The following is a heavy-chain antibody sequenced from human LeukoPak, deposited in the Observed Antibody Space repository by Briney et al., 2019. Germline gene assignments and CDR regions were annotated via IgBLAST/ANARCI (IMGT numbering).Heavy chain of an antibody. CDR2: ISAYNGNT. CDR1: GYTFTSYG. D-gene: IGHD3-10*01. V-gene: IGHV1-18*01. CDR3: AREGSYYGSGSYSTSNWFDP. J-gene: IGHJ5*02. Sequence: ASEKVSCKASGYTFTSYGISWVRQAPGQGLEWMGWISAYNGNTNYAQRLQGRVTMTTDTSTSTAYMELRSLRSDDTAVYYCAREGSYYGSGSYSTSNWFDPWGQGTLVTVSS.